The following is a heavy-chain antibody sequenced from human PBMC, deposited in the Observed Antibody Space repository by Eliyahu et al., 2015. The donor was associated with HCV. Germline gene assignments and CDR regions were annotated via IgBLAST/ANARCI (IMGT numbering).Heavy chain of an antibody. CDR2: INHSGST. CDR3: ARTVSWRSGPDY. CDR1: GGSFSXYX. D-gene: IGHD6-25*01. V-gene: IGHV4-34*01. J-gene: IGHJ4*02. Sequence: QVQLQQWGAGLLKPSETLSLTCXVXGGSFSXYXWXWIXXPPGKGLEXIGEINHSGSTNXNPSLKSRVTISVDTSKNQFSLKLSSVTAADTAVYYCARTVSWRSGPDYWGQGTLVTVSS.